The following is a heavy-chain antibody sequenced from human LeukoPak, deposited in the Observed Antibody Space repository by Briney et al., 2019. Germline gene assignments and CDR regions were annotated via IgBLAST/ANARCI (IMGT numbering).Heavy chain of an antibody. CDR1: GFTFSSYW. CDR2: IKSKTDGGTT. Sequence: PGGSLRLSCAASGFTFSSYWMSWVRQAPGKGLEWVGRIKSKTDGGTTDYAAPVEGRFTISRDDSKNTLYLQMNSLKTEDTAVYYCTTAHSGSYYFGYWGQGTLVTVSS. CDR3: TTAHSGSYYFGY. V-gene: IGHV3-15*01. D-gene: IGHD1-26*01. J-gene: IGHJ4*02.